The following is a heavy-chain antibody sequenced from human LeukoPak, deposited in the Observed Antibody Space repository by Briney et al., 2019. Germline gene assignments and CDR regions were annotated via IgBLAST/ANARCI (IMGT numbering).Heavy chain of an antibody. J-gene: IGHJ4*02. CDR3: ARARAQCGGDCYSDYGY. D-gene: IGHD2-21*02. Sequence: TGGSLRLSCAASGFTFSNYAMSWVRQAPGKGLEWVSAISGSGGNTYYADSVKGRFTISGDNSKNTLYLQMSSLRAEDTAIYYCARARAQCGGDCYSDYGYWGQGTLVTVSS. V-gene: IGHV3-23*01. CDR1: GFTFSNYA. CDR2: ISGSGGNT.